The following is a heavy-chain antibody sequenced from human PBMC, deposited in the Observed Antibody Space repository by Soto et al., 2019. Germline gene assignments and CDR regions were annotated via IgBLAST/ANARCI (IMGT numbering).Heavy chain of an antibody. J-gene: IGHJ4*02. D-gene: IGHD1-20*01. Sequence: QVQLVESGGGVVQPGRSLRLSCGASGFTFSHYGMHWVRQAPGKGLEWVGLIWFDGSDESYADSVKGRFTISRDNSKNTLSPQMDSLRADDSAVSSCARDRAGLTVNKEYFDYSGQGTLVTVSS. CDR1: GFTFSHYG. V-gene: IGHV3-33*01. CDR3: ARDRAGLTVNKEYFDY. CDR2: IWFDGSDE.